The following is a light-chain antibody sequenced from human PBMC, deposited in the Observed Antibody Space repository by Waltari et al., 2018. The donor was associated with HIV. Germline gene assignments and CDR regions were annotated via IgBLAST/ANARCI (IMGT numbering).Light chain of an antibody. J-gene: IGLJ1*01. V-gene: IGLV2-14*01. CDR1: SRDVGGFSY. CDR2: EVS. CDR3: SSYTTNSTYV. Sequence: QSALTQPASVSGSPGQSINMSCTGTSRDVGGFSYVSWYQLHPGKAPKLMIYEVSNRPSGVSNRFSGSKSGNTASLTISGLQAEDEADYYCSSYTTNSTYVFGTGTKVTVL.